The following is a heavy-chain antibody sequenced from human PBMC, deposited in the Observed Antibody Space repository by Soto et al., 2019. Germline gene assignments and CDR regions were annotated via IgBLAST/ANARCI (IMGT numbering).Heavy chain of an antibody. V-gene: IGHV5-51*01. D-gene: IGHD3-22*01. CDR2: TYPGDSGT. J-gene: IGHJ3*02. CDR1: GYSFTSHW. CDR3: ASHYYDSSGYSAFDI. Sequence: GESLKISCQGSGYSFTSHWIGWVRQMPGKGLEWMGITYPGDSGTRYSPSFQGQVTISADKSISTAYLQWSSLKASDTSMYYCASHYYDSSGYSAFDIWGQGTMVTVSS.